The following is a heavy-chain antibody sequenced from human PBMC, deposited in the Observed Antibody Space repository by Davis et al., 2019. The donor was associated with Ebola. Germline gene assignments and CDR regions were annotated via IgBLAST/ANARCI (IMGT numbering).Heavy chain of an antibody. V-gene: IGHV4-4*02. CDR1: GGSISSSNW. CDR3: ARVHSSGWSAPYWYFDL. Sequence: MPSETLSLTCAVSGGSISSSNWWSWVRQPPGKGLEWIGEINHSGSTNYNPSLKSRVTISVDRSKNQFSLKLSSVTAADTAVYYCARVHSSGWSAPYWYFDLWGRGTLVTVSS. D-gene: IGHD6-19*01. J-gene: IGHJ2*01. CDR2: INHSGST.